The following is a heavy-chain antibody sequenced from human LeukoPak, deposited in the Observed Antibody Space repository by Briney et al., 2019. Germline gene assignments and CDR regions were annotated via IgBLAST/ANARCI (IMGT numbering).Heavy chain of an antibody. D-gene: IGHD4-23*01. CDR3: ASTVVNDAFDI. V-gene: IGHV4-30-2*01. CDR2: IYHSGST. J-gene: IGHJ3*02. Sequence: PSETLSLTCSVSGGSISSSPYYWGWIRQPPGKGLEWIGYIYHSGSTYYNPSLKSRVTISVDRSKNQFSLKLSSVTAADTAVYYCASTVVNDAFDIWGQGTMVTVSS. CDR1: GGSISSSPYY.